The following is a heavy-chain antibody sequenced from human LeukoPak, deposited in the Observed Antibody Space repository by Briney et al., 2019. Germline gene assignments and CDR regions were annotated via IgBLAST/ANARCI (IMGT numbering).Heavy chain of an antibody. CDR1: GFTFSSYA. J-gene: IGHJ3*02. Sequence: PGRSLRLSCAASGFTFSSYAMHWVRQAPGKGLEWVAVISYDGSNKYYADSVKGRFTISRDNSKNTLYLQMNSLRAEDTAVYYCASQNYLNDAFDIWGLGTMVTVSS. V-gene: IGHV3-30-3*01. CDR3: ASQNYLNDAFDI. D-gene: IGHD1-7*01. CDR2: ISYDGSNK.